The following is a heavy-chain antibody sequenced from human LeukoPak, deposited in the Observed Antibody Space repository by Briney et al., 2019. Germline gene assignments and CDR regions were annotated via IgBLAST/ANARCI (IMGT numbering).Heavy chain of an antibody. CDR2: IYSGGST. V-gene: IGHV3-53*01. CDR1: GFTVSSNY. Sequence: GGSLRLSCAASGFTVSSNYMSWVRQAPGKGLKWVSVIYSGGSTYYADSVKGRFTISRDNSKNTLYLQMNSLRAEDTAVYYCARDSHYDFWSGYFHYYFDYWGQGTLVTVSS. D-gene: IGHD3-3*01. J-gene: IGHJ4*02. CDR3: ARDSHYDFWSGYFHYYFDY.